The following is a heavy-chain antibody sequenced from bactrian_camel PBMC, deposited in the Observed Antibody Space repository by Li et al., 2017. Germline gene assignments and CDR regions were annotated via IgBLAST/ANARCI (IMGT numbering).Heavy chain of an antibody. CDR2: VIAGSGSP. CDR3: AAGYMGSGTFWSRLSEFDYQQ. Sequence: HVQLVESGGGSMQPGGSLRLSCTASGYTSGRVCMAWFRQAPGKEREGVAVIAGSGSPGYADSVKGRFTISKDNAKNTLYLQMNSLKPEDTAMYYCAAGYMGSGTFWSRLSEFDYQQWGRGTQVTVS. V-gene: IGHV3S1*01. J-gene: IGHJ4*01. CDR1: GYTSGRVC. D-gene: IGHD7*01.